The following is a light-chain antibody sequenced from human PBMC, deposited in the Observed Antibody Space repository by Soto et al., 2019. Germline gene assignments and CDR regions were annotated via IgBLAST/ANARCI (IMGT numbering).Light chain of an antibody. J-gene: IGKJ5*01. Sequence: DIVLTQSPATLSLSPGERATLSCRASQNVNNFVSWFQQKPGQSPRLLIFDASNRATGIPARFSGSGSGTDFILTISSLEPEDFAIYYCQQRSNWLLTFGQGTRLEIK. CDR3: QQRSNWLLT. CDR2: DAS. V-gene: IGKV3-11*01. CDR1: QNVNNF.